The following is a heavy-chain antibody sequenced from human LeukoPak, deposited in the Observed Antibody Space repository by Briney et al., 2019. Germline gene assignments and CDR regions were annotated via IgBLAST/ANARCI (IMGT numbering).Heavy chain of an antibody. Sequence: PEGSLRLSCAASGFTFSDHGMHWARQAPGKGLEWVAVIWYTGSRKYYAESVKGRFSISRDNSKNTLYLQMGSLRAEDTAVYYCARDPYGSGDGYFDYWGQGTLVTVSS. J-gene: IGHJ4*02. CDR1: GFTFSDHG. CDR3: ARDPYGSGDGYFDY. V-gene: IGHV3-33*01. CDR2: IWYTGSRK. D-gene: IGHD3-10*01.